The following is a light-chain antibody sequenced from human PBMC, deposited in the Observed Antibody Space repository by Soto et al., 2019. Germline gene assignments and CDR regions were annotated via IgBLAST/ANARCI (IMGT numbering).Light chain of an antibody. CDR1: ESVRTY. CDR2: EAS. V-gene: IGKV1-39*01. J-gene: IGKJ5*01. Sequence: DIPMTQSPPSLSASVGDRVTITCRASESVRTYLNWYQKKPGKAPTLLIYEASTLDSGVPSRFSGSGSGTEFTLTISNLQPEDFATYYCQQSYDTSTFGQGTRLDFK. CDR3: QQSYDTST.